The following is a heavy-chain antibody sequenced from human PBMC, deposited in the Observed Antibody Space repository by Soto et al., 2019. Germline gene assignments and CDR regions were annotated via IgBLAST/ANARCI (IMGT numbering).Heavy chain of an antibody. J-gene: IGHJ6*02. CDR1: GGSVSSGSYY. CDR3: ASGGGYDANCVDV. D-gene: IGHD5-12*01. V-gene: IGHV4-61*01. Sequence: PSETLSLTCTVSGGSVSSGSYYWSWIRQPPGKGLEWIGYIYYSGSTNYNPSLKSRVTISVDTSKNQFSLKLSSVTAADTAVYYCASGGGYDANCVDVWGQGTTVTVSS. CDR2: IYYSGST.